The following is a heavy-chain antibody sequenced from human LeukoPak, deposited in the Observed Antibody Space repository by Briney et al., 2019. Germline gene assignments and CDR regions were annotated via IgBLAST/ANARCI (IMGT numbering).Heavy chain of an antibody. J-gene: IGHJ3*02. Sequence: GGSLRLSCAASGFTFSSYSMNWVRQAPGKGLEWVSYISSSSSTIYYADSVKGRFTISRDNAKNSLYLQMNSLRAEDTAVYYCANLAVAGQTNAFDIWGQGTMVTVSS. CDR3: ANLAVAGQTNAFDI. CDR1: GFTFSSYS. CDR2: ISSSSSTI. V-gene: IGHV3-48*04. D-gene: IGHD6-19*01.